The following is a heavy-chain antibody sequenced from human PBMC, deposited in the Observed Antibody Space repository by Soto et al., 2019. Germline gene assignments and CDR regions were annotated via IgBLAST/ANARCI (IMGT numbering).Heavy chain of an antibody. CDR3: ARHGGYYFDY. V-gene: IGHV4-34*01. CDR2: LYQGLSI. CDR1: SGSFSGYY. D-gene: IGHD3-16*01. Sequence: QVQLQQWGAGLLKPSETLSLTCAVYSGSFSGYYWSWIRQPPGKGLEWIGELYQGLSIIYNPSLESRVTISGDSSKNQFSVKLRSVTAADTAVYYCARHGGYYFDYWGQGTLVTVSS. J-gene: IGHJ4*02.